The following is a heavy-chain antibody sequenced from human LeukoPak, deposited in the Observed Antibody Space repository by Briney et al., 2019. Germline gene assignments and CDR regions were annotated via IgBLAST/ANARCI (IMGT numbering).Heavy chain of an antibody. J-gene: IGHJ4*02. D-gene: IGHD3-22*01. CDR2: ISWNSGSI. CDR1: GFTFDDYA. V-gene: IGHV3-9*01. CDR3: AKDYYYDSSGFDY. Sequence: GGSLRLSCAASGFTFDDYAMHWVRQAPGKGLGWVSGISWNSGSIGYADSVKGRFTISRDNAKNSLYLQMNSLRAEDTALYYCAKDYYYDSSGFDYWGQGTLVTVSS.